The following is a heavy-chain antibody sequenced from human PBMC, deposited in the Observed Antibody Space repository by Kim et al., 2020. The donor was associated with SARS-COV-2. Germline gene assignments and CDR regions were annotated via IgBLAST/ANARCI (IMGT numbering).Heavy chain of an antibody. CDR3: VGGGGWNT. V-gene: IGHV6-1*01. CDR2: TYYRSKWYN. Sequence: SQTLSLTCAISGDSVSSNSAAWNWIRQSPLRGLEWLGRTYYRSKWYNEYALSVKSRITINPDTSKNQFSLQLKSVTPEDTAVYYCVGGGGWNTWGQGTLVTVSS. D-gene: IGHD6-19*01. CDR1: GDSVSSNSAA. J-gene: IGHJ5*02.